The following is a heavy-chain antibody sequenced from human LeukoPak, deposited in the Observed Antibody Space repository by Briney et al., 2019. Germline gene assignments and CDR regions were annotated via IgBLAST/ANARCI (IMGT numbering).Heavy chain of an antibody. J-gene: IGHJ3*02. D-gene: IGHD2-15*01. CDR2: ISSSSSYI. CDR1: GFTFSSYS. CDR3: ARPVVAATTPDVFDI. Sequence: GGSLRLFRAASGFTFSSYSMNWVRQAPGKGLEWVSSISSSSSYICYADSVKGRFTISKDNAKNSLYLQMNSLRAEDTAVYYCARPVVAATTPDVFDIWGQGTMVTVSS. V-gene: IGHV3-21*01.